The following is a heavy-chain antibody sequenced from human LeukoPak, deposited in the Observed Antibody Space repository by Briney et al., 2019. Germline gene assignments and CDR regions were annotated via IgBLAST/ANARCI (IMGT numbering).Heavy chain of an antibody. CDR1: GFSFKDYG. Sequence: GGFLRLSCAATGFSFKDYGMHWVRQPPGKGLEWVSAINWNGGGTGYADSVKGRFTISRDNAKNSLYLQLSSLRPEDTALYYCAKHLTATNTYIFFGLDVWGQGTSVTVSS. J-gene: IGHJ6*02. D-gene: IGHD1-26*01. CDR3: AKHLTATNTYIFFGLDV. V-gene: IGHV3-9*01. CDR2: INWNGGGT.